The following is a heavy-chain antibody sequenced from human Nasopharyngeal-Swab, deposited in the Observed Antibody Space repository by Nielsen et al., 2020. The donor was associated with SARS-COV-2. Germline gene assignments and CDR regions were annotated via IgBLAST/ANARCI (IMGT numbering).Heavy chain of an antibody. Sequence: GESLKISCAGSGFSFNSYSMIWVRQVPGEGLEWVSSISGSGSYVYYADSAKGRFTISKDSAKHSLYLQMNSLRGEDTAVYFCAIIAGRGLIYYYYMAVWGTGTTVTVSS. D-gene: IGHD6-13*01. V-gene: IGHV3-21*01. CDR1: GFSFNSYS. J-gene: IGHJ6*03. CDR2: ISGSGSYV. CDR3: AIIAGRGLIYYYYMAV.